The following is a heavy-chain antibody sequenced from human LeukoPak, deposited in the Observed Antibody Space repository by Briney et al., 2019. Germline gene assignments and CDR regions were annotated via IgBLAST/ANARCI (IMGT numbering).Heavy chain of an antibody. J-gene: IGHJ6*02. Sequence: PGGSLRLSCAASGFTFSSYAMSWVRQAPGKGLEWVSAISGSGGSTYYADSVKGRFTISRDNSKNTLYLQMNSLRAEDTAVYYCAKVSSPTVTTWDYYYGMDVWGQGTTVTVSS. V-gene: IGHV3-23*01. CDR2: ISGSGGST. CDR3: AKVSSPTVTTWDYYYGMDV. D-gene: IGHD4-17*01. CDR1: GFTFSSYA.